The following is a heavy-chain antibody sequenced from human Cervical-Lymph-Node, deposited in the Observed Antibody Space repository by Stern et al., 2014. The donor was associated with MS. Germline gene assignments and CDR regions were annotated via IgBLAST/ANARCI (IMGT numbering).Heavy chain of an antibody. V-gene: IGHV3-9*01. CDR1: GFTFDDYS. CDR3: AKHGGGMVAQFDY. D-gene: IGHD2-15*01. CDR2: ISWNSGTI. Sequence: QLVESGGGLVQPGRSLRLSCAASGFTFDDYSMHWVRQAPGKGLEWVSVISWNSGTIDYADSVKGRFTISRDNTKNSLYLQMNSLRPEDTALYYCAKHGGGMVAQFDYWGQGILVTVSS. J-gene: IGHJ4*02.